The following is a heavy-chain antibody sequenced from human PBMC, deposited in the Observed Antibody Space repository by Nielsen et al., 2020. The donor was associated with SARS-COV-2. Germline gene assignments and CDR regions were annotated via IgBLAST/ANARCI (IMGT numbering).Heavy chain of an antibody. J-gene: IGHJ2*01. V-gene: IGHV1-69*13. Sequence: SVKVSCKASGGTFSSYAISWVRQAPGQGLEWMGGIIPIFGTANYAQKFQGRVTITADESTSTAYMELSSLRSEDTAVYYCARAHIVATHPGWYFDLWGRGTLVTVSS. CDR3: ARAHIVATHPGWYFDL. CDR1: GGTFSSYA. CDR2: IIPIFGTA. D-gene: IGHD5-12*01.